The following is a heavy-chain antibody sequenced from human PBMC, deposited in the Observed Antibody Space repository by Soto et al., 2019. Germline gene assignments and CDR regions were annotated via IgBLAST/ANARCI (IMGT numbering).Heavy chain of an antibody. CDR3: GAQDYVAKGYHFET. D-gene: IGHD4-17*01. CDR1: GGSISSGGYY. Sequence: SETLSLTCTVSGGSISSGGYYWSWIRQHPGKGLEWIGYIYYSGSTYYNPSLKSRVTISVDTSKNQFSLNLNSVTTADTAVYYCGAQDYVAKGYHFETWGQATMVTV. J-gene: IGHJ4*02. V-gene: IGHV4-31*02. CDR2: IYYSGST.